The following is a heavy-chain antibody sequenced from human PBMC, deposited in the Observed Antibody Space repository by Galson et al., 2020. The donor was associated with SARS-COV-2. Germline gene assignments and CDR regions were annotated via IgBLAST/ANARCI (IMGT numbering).Heavy chain of an antibody. CDR3: ARGAEGSHIAAAGTYFQH. J-gene: IGHJ1*01. CDR1: GYSISSGYY. D-gene: IGHD6-13*01. V-gene: IGHV4-38-2*02. CDR2: IYHSGST. Sequence: SETLSLTCTVSGYSISSGYYWGWIRQPPGKGLEWIGSIYHSGSTYYNPSLKSRVTISVDTSKNQFSLKLSSVTAADTAVYYCARGAEGSHIAAAGTYFQHWGQGTLVTVSS.